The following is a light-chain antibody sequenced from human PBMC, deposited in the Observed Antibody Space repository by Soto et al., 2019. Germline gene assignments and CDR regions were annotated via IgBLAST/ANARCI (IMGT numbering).Light chain of an antibody. CDR1: SXNIGSNT. CDR3: AAWDDSLNGYV. J-gene: IGLJ1*01. Sequence: QSVLTQPRSASGTPGQRVTISCSGSSXNIGSNTVNWYQQLPGTAPKLLVYSNSQRPSGVPDRFSGSKSGTSASLAISGLQSEDEASYYCAAWDDSLNGYVFGTGTKVTLL. V-gene: IGLV1-44*01. CDR2: SNS.